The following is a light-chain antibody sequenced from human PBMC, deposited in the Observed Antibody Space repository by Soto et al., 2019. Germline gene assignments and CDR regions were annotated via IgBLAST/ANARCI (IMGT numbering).Light chain of an antibody. CDR1: QSVSSN. CDR3: QQYNNWPPSIT. CDR2: GAS. Sequence: EIVMTQSPATLSMSTGERATLSCRASQSVSSNLAWYQQKPGQAPRLLIYGASNRATGISARFSGGGTGTEFTLSITSLHSEDYAVDYCQQYNNWPPSITFGQGTRVEIK. V-gene: IGKV3-15*01. J-gene: IGKJ5*01.